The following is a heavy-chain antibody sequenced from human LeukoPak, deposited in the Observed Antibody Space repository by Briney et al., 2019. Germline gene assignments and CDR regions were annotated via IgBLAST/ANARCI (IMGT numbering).Heavy chain of an antibody. CDR1: GFTFSRYG. V-gene: IGHV3-33*06. Sequence: GGSLRLSCAASGFTFSRYGMHWVRQAPGKGLEWVAVVWDNGINKFYADSVKGRFTISRDNSKHTLSLHMNSLRAEDTAVYYCVKEPAPYSLGDAWGKGAPVTVSS. D-gene: IGHD5-18*01. CDR3: VKEPAPYSLGDA. CDR2: VWDNGINK. J-gene: IGHJ6*04.